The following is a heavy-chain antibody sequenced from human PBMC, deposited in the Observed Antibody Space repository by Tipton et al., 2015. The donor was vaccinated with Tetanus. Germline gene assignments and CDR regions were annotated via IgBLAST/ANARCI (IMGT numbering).Heavy chain of an antibody. Sequence: TLSLTCSVSGGSISYYYWSWIRQSPGRGLEWIGHIYYNGSTKYNPSLQSRVTTSLHASQRQFSLKLTSVTPADTAIYYCARKGRQFCSGDCYPTAYDIWGHGTMVTVSS. CDR1: GGSISYYY. J-gene: IGHJ3*02. CDR3: ARKGRQFCSGDCYPTAYDI. CDR2: IYYNGST. D-gene: IGHD2-21*02. V-gene: IGHV4-59*01.